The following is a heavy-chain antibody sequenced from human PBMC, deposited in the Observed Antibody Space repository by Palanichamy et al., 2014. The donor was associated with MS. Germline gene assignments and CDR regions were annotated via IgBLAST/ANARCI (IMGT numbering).Heavy chain of an antibody. CDR1: GYTSSSYG. CDR2: ISTYNGNT. CDR3: ARDIGPVPGDYYYGLDV. Sequence: QVQLVQSGAEVKEPGASVRVSCKASGYTSSSYGISWARQAPGQGLEWTGWISTYNGNTKYAQKFQDRVTMTTDTSTTTAHMDLRSLRSDDSAVYFCARDIGPVPGDYYYGLDVWGQGTTVTVSS. V-gene: IGHV1-18*04. D-gene: IGHD3-10*01. J-gene: IGHJ6*02.